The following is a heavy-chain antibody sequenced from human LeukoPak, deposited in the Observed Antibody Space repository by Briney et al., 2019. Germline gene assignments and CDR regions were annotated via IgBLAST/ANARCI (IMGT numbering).Heavy chain of an antibody. Sequence: SETLSLTCGVSGGSFSNYYWSWIRQPPGKGLEWIGEINRSGSTNYNPSLKSRVTISVDTSKNQFSLKLSSVTAADTAVYYCARGRHCSSTSCYMTGGNWFDPWGQGTLVTVSS. CDR1: GGSFSNYY. D-gene: IGHD2-2*02. J-gene: IGHJ5*02. CDR2: INRSGST. CDR3: ARGRHCSSTSCYMTGGNWFDP. V-gene: IGHV4-34*01.